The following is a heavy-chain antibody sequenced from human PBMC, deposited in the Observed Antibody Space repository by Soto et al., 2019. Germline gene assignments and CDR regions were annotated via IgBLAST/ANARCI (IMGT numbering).Heavy chain of an antibody. CDR1: GGTFKTYT. CDR3: ATWRTYSGSYCFDY. Sequence: QVQLVQSGAELKKPGSSVNVSCAASGGTFKTYTINWVRQAPGQGLEWIGQIIPMYDSANYAQRFQGRVTMRADKSTNIAYMELSRLRSEDTALYYWATWRTYSGSYCFDYWGQGTLVSVSS. CDR2: IIPMYDSA. J-gene: IGHJ4*02. D-gene: IGHD1-26*01. V-gene: IGHV1-69*06.